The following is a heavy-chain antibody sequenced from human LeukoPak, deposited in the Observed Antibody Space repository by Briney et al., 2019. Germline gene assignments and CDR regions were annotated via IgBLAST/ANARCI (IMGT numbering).Heavy chain of an antibody. CDR1: GGSFSFYY. J-gene: IGHJ4*02. CDR3: AGYHNNGASSFFNALDY. D-gene: IGHD2-2*01. V-gene: IGHV4-34*01. Sequence: PSETLSLTCGVSGGSFSFYYWSWIRQPPGKGLEWIGEISQSGSTNYNPSLKSRVNISLDTSENQFSLKLSSVTAADTAVYFCAGYHNNGASSFFNALDYWGQGTLVTVSS. CDR2: ISQSGST.